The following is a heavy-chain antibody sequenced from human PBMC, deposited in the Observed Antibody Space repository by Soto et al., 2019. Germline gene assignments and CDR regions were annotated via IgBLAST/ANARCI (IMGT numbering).Heavy chain of an antibody. CDR1: GYSFTSYW. J-gene: IGHJ6*02. Sequence: GESLKISCKGSGYSFTSYWIGWVRQMPGKGLEWMGIIYPGDSDTRYSPSFQGQVTISADKSIGTAYLQWSSLKASDTAMYYCARHWGQAAIDYYYGMDVWGQGTTVTVS. CDR3: ARHWGQAAIDYYYGMDV. V-gene: IGHV5-51*01. CDR2: IYPGDSDT. D-gene: IGHD2-2*01.